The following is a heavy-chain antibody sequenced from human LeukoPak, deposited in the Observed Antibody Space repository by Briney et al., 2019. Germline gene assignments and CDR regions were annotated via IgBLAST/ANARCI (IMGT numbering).Heavy chain of an antibody. D-gene: IGHD3-3*01. J-gene: IGHJ6*02. CDR3: ARAEYYDFWSGYSTRGMDV. CDR2: ISSSCSTI. CDR1: GFTFSSYE. V-gene: IGHV3-48*03. Sequence: PGGSLRLSCAASGFTFSSYEMNWVRQAPGKGLEWVSYISSSCSTIYYADYVKGRCNISRDNAKNSLYLQMNSVRAEDTAVYYCARAEYYDFWSGYSTRGMDVWGQGTTVTVSS.